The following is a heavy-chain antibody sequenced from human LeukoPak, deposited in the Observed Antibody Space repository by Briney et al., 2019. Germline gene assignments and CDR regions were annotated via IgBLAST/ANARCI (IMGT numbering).Heavy chain of an antibody. Sequence: GGSLRLSCAASGFTFSSYWMSWVRQAPGKGLEWVANIKQDGSEKYYVDSVKGRFTISRDNAKNSLYLQMNSLRAEDTAVYYCARAVRYFDWLYFDYWGQGTLDTVSS. CDR3: ARAVRYFDWLYFDY. CDR1: GFTFSSYW. J-gene: IGHJ4*02. V-gene: IGHV3-7*03. CDR2: IKQDGSEK. D-gene: IGHD3-9*01.